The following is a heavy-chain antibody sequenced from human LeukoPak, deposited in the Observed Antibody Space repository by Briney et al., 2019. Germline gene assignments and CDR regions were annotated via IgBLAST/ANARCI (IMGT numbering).Heavy chain of an antibody. D-gene: IGHD6-19*01. V-gene: IGHV3-21*01. Sequence: PGGSLRLSCAASGFTVSSNYMSWVRQAPGKGLEWVSSISSSSSYIYYADSVKGRFTISRDNAKNSLYLQMNSLRAEDTAVYYCARDRAGIAVAGIDYWGQGTLVTVSS. CDR2: ISSSSSYI. J-gene: IGHJ4*02. CDR1: GFTVSSNY. CDR3: ARDRAGIAVAGIDY.